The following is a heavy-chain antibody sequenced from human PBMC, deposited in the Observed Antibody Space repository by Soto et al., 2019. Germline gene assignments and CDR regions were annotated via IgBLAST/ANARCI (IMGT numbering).Heavy chain of an antibody. CDR2: IYYSGST. J-gene: IGHJ4*02. V-gene: IGHV4-39*01. Sequence: QLQLQESGPGLVKPSETLSLTCTVSGGSISSSSYYWGWIRQPPGKGLEWIGSIYYSGSTYYNPSLKSRVTITVDTSKNQFSLKLSSVTAADTAVYYCARQPLGLSSVWYGSFDYWGQGTLVTVSS. CDR3: ARQPLGLSSVWYGSFDY. CDR1: GGSISSSSYY. D-gene: IGHD6-19*01.